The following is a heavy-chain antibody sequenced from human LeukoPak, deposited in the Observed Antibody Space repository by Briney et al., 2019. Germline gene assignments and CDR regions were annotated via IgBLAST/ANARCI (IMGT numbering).Heavy chain of an antibody. Sequence: PSETLSLTCTVSGGSISSYYWSWIRQPPGKGLEWIGNIYYSGSTNYNPSLKSRVTISVDTSKNQFSLKLSSVTAADTAVYYCARASPPYYYDSSGYYPGAFDIWGQGTMVTVSS. J-gene: IGHJ3*02. CDR1: GGSISSYY. D-gene: IGHD3-22*01. V-gene: IGHV4-59*01. CDR2: IYYSGST. CDR3: ARASPPYYYDSSGYYPGAFDI.